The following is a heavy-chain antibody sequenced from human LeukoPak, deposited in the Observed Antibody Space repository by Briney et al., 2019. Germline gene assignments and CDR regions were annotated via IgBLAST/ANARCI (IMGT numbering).Heavy chain of an antibody. Sequence: GGSLRLSCAASGFTFSSYAMHWVRQAPGKGLEWVAIISYDGSNKYYADSVKGRFTISRDNSKNTLYLQVNSLRAEDTAVYYCARDRGVTTVFSGSFWFDPWGQGTLVTVSS. D-gene: IGHD4-17*01. CDR3: ARDRGVTTVFSGSFWFDP. J-gene: IGHJ5*02. CDR2: ISYDGSNK. V-gene: IGHV3-30-3*01. CDR1: GFTFSSYA.